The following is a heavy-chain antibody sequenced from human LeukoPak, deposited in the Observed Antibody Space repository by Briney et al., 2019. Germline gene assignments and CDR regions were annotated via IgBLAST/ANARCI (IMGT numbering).Heavy chain of an antibody. V-gene: IGHV4-59*12. CDR1: GGSISSYY. Sequence: SETLSLTCTVSGGSISSYYWSWIRQPPGKGLEWIGYIYYSGSTYYNPSLKSRVTISVDTSKNQFSLKLSSVTAADTAVYYCARDARSSRGRSDYWGQGTLVTVSS. D-gene: IGHD2-2*01. CDR2: IYYSGST. J-gene: IGHJ4*02. CDR3: ARDARSSRGRSDY.